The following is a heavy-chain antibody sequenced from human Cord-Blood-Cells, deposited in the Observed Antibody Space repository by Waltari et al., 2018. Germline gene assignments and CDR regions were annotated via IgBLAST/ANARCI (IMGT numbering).Heavy chain of an antibody. V-gene: IGHV3-53*02. Sequence: EVQLVETGGGLIQPGGSLRLSCAASGFTVSSNYMSWVRQAPGQGLVWVSVIYSGGSTYYADSVKGRFTISRDNSKNTLYLQMNSLRAEDTAVYYCATAGSGSYYYYYYGMDVWGQGTTVTVSS. J-gene: IGHJ6*02. CDR1: GFTVSSNY. D-gene: IGHD3-10*01. CDR2: IYSGGST. CDR3: ATAGSGSYYYYYYGMDV.